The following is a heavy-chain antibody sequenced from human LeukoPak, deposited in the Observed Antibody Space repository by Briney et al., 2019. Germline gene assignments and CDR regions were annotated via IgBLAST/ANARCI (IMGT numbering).Heavy chain of an antibody. CDR3: ARWKMEGIVVDVFDI. CDR2: IYSGGAT. J-gene: IGHJ3*02. CDR1: GFSVSGNY. V-gene: IGHV3-53*04. D-gene: IGHD3-22*01. Sequence: GGSLRLSCAASGFSVSGNYMSWVRQAPGKGLEWVSAIYSGGATYCTDSVKGRFTMSRHTSKNTLDLQMNSLRVEDTAVYYCARWKMEGIVVDVFDIWGQGTRVTVSS.